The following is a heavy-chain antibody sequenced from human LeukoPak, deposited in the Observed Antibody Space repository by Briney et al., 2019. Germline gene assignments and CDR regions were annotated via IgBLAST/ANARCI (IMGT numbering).Heavy chain of an antibody. V-gene: IGHV4-59*01. Sequence: SETLSLTCTVAGGSISSYYWSWIRQPPGKGLEWIGYIYYSGSTNYNPSLKSRVTISVDTSKNQFSLKLSSVTAADTAVYYCARAPSIAAFDYWGQGTLVTVSS. D-gene: IGHD6-6*01. CDR1: GGSISSYY. CDR3: ARAPSIAAFDY. CDR2: IYYSGST. J-gene: IGHJ4*02.